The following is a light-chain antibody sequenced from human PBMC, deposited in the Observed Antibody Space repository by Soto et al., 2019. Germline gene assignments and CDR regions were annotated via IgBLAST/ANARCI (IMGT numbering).Light chain of an antibody. CDR3: QQYPDLPMT. J-gene: IGKJ5*01. CDR1: QSVRSN. Sequence: EIVMTQSPATMSVSPGERGTLSCRASQSVRSNLAWYQQKPGQAPRLLIFGASSRATGIPDRFSGSGSGTDFTLTISRLEPEDFAVYFCQQYPDLPMTFGQGTRLEIK. V-gene: IGKV3D-15*02. CDR2: GAS.